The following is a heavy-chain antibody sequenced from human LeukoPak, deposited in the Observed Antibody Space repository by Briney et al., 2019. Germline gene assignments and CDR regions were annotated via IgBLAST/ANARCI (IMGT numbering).Heavy chain of an antibody. D-gene: IGHD3-10*01. V-gene: IGHV3-66*01. CDR2: IYSGGST. CDR3: ATGERMVRGDGVDY. CDR1: GFTVRNNY. J-gene: IGHJ4*02. Sequence: GGSLRLSCAASGFTVRNNYMSWVRQAPGKGLEWVSVIYSGGSTYYADCVKGRFTISRDNSKNTLYLQMNSLRAEATAVYFCATGERMVRGDGVDYWGQGTLVTVSS.